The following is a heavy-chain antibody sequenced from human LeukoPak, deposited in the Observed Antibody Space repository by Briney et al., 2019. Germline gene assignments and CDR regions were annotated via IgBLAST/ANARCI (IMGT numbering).Heavy chain of an antibody. V-gene: IGHV3-23*01. CDR2: ISGSGGYT. CDR3: ARGGSPRGFLGY. CDR1: GFTFSTYA. Sequence: PGGSLRLSCAASGFTFSTYAMIWVRQAPGKGLEWVSAISGSGGYTYYADTVKGRFTISRDNSKNTLYLQMNSLRVEDTAVYYCARGGSPRGFLGYWGQGTLVTVSS. J-gene: IGHJ4*02. D-gene: IGHD2-15*01.